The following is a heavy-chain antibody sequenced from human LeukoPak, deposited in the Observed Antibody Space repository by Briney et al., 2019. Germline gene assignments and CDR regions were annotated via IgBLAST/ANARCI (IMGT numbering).Heavy chain of an antibody. CDR2: ISSSSYI. Sequence: GGSLRLSCAASGFTFSSYNMSWVRQAPGKGLEWVSSISSSSYIYYADSVKGRFTTSRDNAKNSLYLQMNSLRAEDTAVYYCARDENSGSYFDYWGQGTLVTVSS. CDR1: GFTFSSYN. V-gene: IGHV3-21*01. D-gene: IGHD1-26*01. CDR3: ARDENSGSYFDY. J-gene: IGHJ4*02.